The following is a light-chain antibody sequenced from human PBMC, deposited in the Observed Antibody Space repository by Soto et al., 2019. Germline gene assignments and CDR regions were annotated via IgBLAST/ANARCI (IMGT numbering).Light chain of an antibody. J-gene: IGLJ2*01. CDR1: SSDVGYYNS. CDR2: DVS. CDR3: SSYPGSETHVL. Sequence: QSALTQPASVSGSPGQSITISCTGTSSDVGYYNSVSWYQRHPGRVPKLIIYDVSSRPSGVSSRFSGFKSGNTASLTISGLQAEDEADYYCSSYPGSETHVLFGGGTKLTVL. V-gene: IGLV2-14*03.